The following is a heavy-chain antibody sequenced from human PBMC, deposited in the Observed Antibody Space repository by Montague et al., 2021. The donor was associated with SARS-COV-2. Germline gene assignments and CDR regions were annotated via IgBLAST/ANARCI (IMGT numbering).Heavy chain of an antibody. D-gene: IGHD3-10*01. CDR3: ARDRFDFGAGRQGTIDF. CDR2: MHFTGKT. V-gene: IGHV4-4*07. Sequence: SETLSLTCSVSGDSITNHYWSWIRQPAGKGLEWIGRMHFTGKTNFSPFFSSRLTMPADTSKDQFSLKLTSVTAADTAMYFCARDRFDFGAGRQGTIDFWGQGTLVTGSS. J-gene: IGHJ4*02. CDR1: GDSITNHY.